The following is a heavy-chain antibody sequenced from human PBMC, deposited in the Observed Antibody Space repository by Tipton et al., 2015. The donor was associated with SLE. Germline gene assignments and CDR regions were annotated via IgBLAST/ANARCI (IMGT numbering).Heavy chain of an antibody. D-gene: IGHD6-13*01. V-gene: IGHV3-21*03. CDR1: GFTFSNYA. Sequence: SLRLSCAASGFTFSNYAVHWVRQAPGKGLEWVSSISSSSSYIYYADSVKGRFTISRDNAKNSLYLQMNSLRAEDTAVYYCARGGYSSSWYVYWGQGPLVTVSS. CDR3: ARGGYSSSWYVY. CDR2: ISSSSSYI. J-gene: IGHJ4*02.